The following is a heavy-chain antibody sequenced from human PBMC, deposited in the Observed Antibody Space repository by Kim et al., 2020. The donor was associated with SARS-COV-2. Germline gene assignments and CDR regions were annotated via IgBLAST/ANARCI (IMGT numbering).Heavy chain of an antibody. Sequence: ADSVKGRFTISRDNAKNSLYLQMNSLRAEDTAVYYCARDPYDFWSGYHDYWGQGTLVTVSS. J-gene: IGHJ4*02. D-gene: IGHD3-3*01. CDR3: ARDPYDFWSGYHDY. V-gene: IGHV3-21*01.